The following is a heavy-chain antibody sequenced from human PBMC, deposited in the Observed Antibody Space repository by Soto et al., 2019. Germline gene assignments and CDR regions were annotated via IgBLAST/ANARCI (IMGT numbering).Heavy chain of an antibody. J-gene: IGHJ6*02. CDR3: ARGDSTDCSNGVCSYFYNHDMDV. Sequence: ASVKVSCKASGYSFTDYHIHWVRQAPGQGLEWLGRINPKSGGTSTAQKFQGWVTMTTDTSISTASMELTRLTSDDTAIYYCARGDSTDCSNGVCSYFYNHDMDVWGQGTTVTVSS. D-gene: IGHD2-8*01. CDR2: INPKSGGT. V-gene: IGHV1-2*04. CDR1: GYSFTDYH.